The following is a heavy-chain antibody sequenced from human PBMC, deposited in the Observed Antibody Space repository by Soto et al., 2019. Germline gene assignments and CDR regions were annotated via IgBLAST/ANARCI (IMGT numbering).Heavy chain of an antibody. J-gene: IGHJ3*02. V-gene: IGHV1-18*01. CDR1: GYTFTIYG. CDR3: ARDGGQWLAGEDAFDI. D-gene: IGHD6-19*01. CDR2: ISAYNGNT. Sequence: ASVKVSCKASGYTFTIYGISWVRQAPGQGLEWMGWISAYNGNTNYAQKLQGRVTMTTDTSTSTAYMELRSLRSDDTAVYYCARDGGQWLAGEDAFDIWGQGTMVTVSS.